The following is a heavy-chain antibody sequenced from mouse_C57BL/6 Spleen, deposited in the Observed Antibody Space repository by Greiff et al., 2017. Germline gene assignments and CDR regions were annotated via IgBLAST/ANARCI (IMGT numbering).Heavy chain of an antibody. D-gene: IGHD1-1*01. Sequence: VQLKEPGGDLVKPGGSLKLSCAASGFTFSSYGMSWVRQTPDKRLEWVATISSGGSYTYYPDSVKGRFTNSRDNAKNTLYRQMSRLKSEDTAMYDGARRFFTAVVAGPYWYFDVWGTGTTVTVSS. CDR3: ARRFFTAVVAGPYWYFDV. J-gene: IGHJ1*03. CDR2: ISSGGSYT. V-gene: IGHV5-6*01. CDR1: GFTFSSYG.